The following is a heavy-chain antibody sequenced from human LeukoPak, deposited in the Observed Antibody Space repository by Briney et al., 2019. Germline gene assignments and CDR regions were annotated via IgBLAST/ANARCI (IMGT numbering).Heavy chain of an antibody. CDR3: ARSGAYGSGSYLSY. CDR2: VSPNNGGT. V-gene: IGHV1-2*02. J-gene: IGHJ4*02. D-gene: IGHD3-10*01. CDR1: GYTFTGYF. Sequence: ASVKVSCKASGYTFTGYFIHWVRQAPGQGLEWMGWVSPNNGGTNYAQKFQGRVTMTRDTSISTAYMELGSLRSDDTAVYYCARSGAYGSGSYLSYWGQGTLVTVSS.